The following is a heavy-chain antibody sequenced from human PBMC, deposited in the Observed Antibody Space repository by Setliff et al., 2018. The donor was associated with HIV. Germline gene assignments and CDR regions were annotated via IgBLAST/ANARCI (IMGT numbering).Heavy chain of an antibody. CDR3: ATFADGPDS. CDR2: IKEDGRGK. Sequence: LRLSCAASGFSFSNSWMTWVRQAPGKGLEWVATIKEDGRGKYYVGSVKGRFTISRDNAKRSLYLQMNRLKTDDTAFYYCATFADGPDSWGQGTLVTVSS. CDR1: GFSFSNSW. J-gene: IGHJ4*02. D-gene: IGHD3-3*01. V-gene: IGHV3-7*01.